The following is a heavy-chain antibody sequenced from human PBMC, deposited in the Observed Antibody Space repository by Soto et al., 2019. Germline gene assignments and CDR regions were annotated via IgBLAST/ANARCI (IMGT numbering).Heavy chain of an antibody. CDR3: ARDDGGLDY. J-gene: IGHJ4*02. CDR1: GFTFSNFA. D-gene: IGHD2-15*01. V-gene: IGHV3-30*04. Sequence: QVQLVESGGGVVQPGRSLRLSCAASGFTFSNFAMHWVRQAPGKGLEWMTIISYDGSNKFYADSVEGRFTISRDNSKNTLYLQINSLGAEDTAVYYCARDDGGLDYWGQGTLVTVSS. CDR2: ISYDGSNK.